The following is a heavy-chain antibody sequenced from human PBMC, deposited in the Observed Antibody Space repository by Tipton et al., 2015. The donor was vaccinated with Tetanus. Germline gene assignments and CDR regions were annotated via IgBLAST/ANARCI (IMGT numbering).Heavy chain of an antibody. Sequence: VQLVQSGAEVKKPGESLKISCQGSGYNFNLYWIAWVRQMPGKGLEWMGIIYPDDSDTRYSPSFKGQVTVSADKAINTTYLQWSSLQASDTAMYFCARHPRGNAGNPHYFLDHWGQGTLVIASS. V-gene: IGHV5-51*01. J-gene: IGHJ4*02. CDR3: ARHPRGNAGNPHYFLDH. CDR1: GYNFNLYW. CDR2: IYPDDSDT. D-gene: IGHD2-21*01.